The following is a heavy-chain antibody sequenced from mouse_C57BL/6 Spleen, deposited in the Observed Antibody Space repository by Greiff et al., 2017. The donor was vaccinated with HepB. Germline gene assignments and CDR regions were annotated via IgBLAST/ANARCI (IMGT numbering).Heavy chain of an antibody. D-gene: IGHD1-1*01. CDR2: INPSNGGT. J-gene: IGHJ4*01. CDR3: ARGLLLRYYAMDY. V-gene: IGHV1-53*01. Sequence: QVQLQQPGPELVKPGASVKLSCKASGYTFTSYWMHWVKQRPGQGLEWIGNINPSNGGTNYNEKFKSKATLTVDKSSSTAYMQLSSLTSEDSAVYYCARGLLLRYYAMDYWGQGTSVTVSS. CDR1: GYTFTSYW.